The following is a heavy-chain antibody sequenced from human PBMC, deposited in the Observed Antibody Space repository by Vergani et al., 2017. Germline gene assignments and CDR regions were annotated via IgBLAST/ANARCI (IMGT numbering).Heavy chain of an antibody. Sequence: QVQLVESGGGVVQPGRSLRLSCAASGFTFSSYGMHWVRPAPGKGREGVAVIWYDGSNKYYADSVKGRFTISRDNSKNTLYLQMNSLRAEDTAVYYCARDTVVRGAYYYYYVDVWGKGTTVTVSS. V-gene: IGHV3-33*01. D-gene: IGHD3-10*01. J-gene: IGHJ6*03. CDR2: IWYDGSNK. CDR1: GFTFSSYG. CDR3: ARDTVVRGAYYYYYVDV.